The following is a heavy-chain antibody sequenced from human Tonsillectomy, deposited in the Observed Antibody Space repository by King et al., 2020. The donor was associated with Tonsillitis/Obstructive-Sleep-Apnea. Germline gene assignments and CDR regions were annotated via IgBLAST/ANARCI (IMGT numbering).Heavy chain of an antibody. CDR1: GFTFRSSS. CDR3: ARDLAKDNSSWGMDV. D-gene: IGHD6-13*01. J-gene: IGHJ6*03. Sequence: VQLVESGGGLVKSGGSLRIYCAASGFTFRSSSMSWVRQAPGKGLEWVSSISSRSTYIYYADSVEGRFTISRDNAKNSLYLQMNSLRAEDTAVYYCARDLAKDNSSWGMDVWGKGTTVTVSS. CDR2: ISSRSTYI. V-gene: IGHV3-21*01.